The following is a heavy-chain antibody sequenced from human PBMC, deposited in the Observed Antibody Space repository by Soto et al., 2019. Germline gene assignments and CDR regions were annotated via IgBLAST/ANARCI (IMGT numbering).Heavy chain of an antibody. J-gene: IGHJ6*04. D-gene: IGHD2-15*01. V-gene: IGHV3-21*01. CDR3: ARDLCSGGSCYFLTVALDV. CDR1: GFTFSSYS. CDR2: ISSSSSYI. Sequence: EVQLVESGGGLVKPGGSLRLSCAASGFTFSSYSMNWVRQAPGKGLEWVSSISSSSSYIYYADSVKVRFTISRDNAKNSLYLQMNSLRAEDTAVYYCARDLCSGGSCYFLTVALDVWGKGTTVTVSS.